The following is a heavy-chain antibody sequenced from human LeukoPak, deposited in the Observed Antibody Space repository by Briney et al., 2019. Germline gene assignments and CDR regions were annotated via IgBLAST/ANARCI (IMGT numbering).Heavy chain of an antibody. D-gene: IGHD3-22*01. CDR3: AKTDYYDSSGYLDY. CDR2: ISGSGGST. Sequence: GGSLRLSCAASGFTFSSYAMSWVRQAPGKGLEWVSAISGSGGSTYYADSVKGRFTIPRDTSKNTLYLQMNSLRAEDTAVYYCAKTDYYDSSGYLDYWGQGTLVTVSS. V-gene: IGHV3-23*01. J-gene: IGHJ4*02. CDR1: GFTFSSYA.